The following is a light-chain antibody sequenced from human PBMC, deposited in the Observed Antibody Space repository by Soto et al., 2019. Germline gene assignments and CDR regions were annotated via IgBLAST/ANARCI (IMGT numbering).Light chain of an antibody. CDR1: QSLLHTDGYNY. CDR2: LGS. V-gene: IGKV2-28*01. CDR3: MQALQTPPT. J-gene: IGKJ1*01. Sequence: DTVMTQSPLSLPVTPGEPASISCWSSQSLLHTDGYNYLDWYLQKPGQSPQLLIYLGSYRASGVPDRFSGSRSRTDFTLKISRVEAKDVGVYYCMQALQTPPTFGQGTKLEI.